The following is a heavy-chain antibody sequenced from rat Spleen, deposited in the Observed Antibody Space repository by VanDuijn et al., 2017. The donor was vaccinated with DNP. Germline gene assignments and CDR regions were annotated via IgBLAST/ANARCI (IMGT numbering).Heavy chain of an antibody. D-gene: IGHD5-1*01. V-gene: IGHV2S12*01. CDR2: IATGGST. J-gene: IGHJ2*01. CDR1: GFSLTDSN. CDR3: TRDLNWGGFFDY. Sequence: QAQLQESGPGLVQPSQSLSLTCTVSGFSLTDSNVHCVRQPPGKVLEWIAAIATGGSTYYNSALKSRLSISRDTSKSQVFLKMNSLQTEDTAIYYCTRDLNWGGFFDYWGQGVMVTVSS.